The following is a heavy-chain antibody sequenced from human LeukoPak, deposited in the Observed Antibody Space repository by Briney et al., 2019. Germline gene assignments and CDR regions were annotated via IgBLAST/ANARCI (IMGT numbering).Heavy chain of an antibody. CDR3: ASILSGYYQYFQH. D-gene: IGHD3-22*01. V-gene: IGHV4-59*01. J-gene: IGHJ1*01. CDR1: GGSISSYY. Sequence: SETLSLTCTVSGGSISSYYWSWIRQPPGKGLEWIGYIYYSGSTNYNPSLKNRVTISVDTSKNQFSLKLSSVTAADTAVYYCASILSGYYQYFQHWGQGTLVTVSS. CDR2: IYYSGST.